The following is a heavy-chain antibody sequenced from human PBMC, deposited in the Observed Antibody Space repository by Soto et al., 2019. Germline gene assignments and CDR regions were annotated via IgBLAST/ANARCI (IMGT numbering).Heavy chain of an antibody. Sequence: QVQVVESGGGVVQPGRSLRLSCAASGFTFSSFGMHWVRQAPGKGLEWVSLIWYDGSKKSYGDSVKGRFTISRDNSRNTVYLQMNSLRAADTAVYYWARDASYDSLWSGYYPSRNGMDVWGQGTTVTVSS. CDR3: ARDASYDSLWSGYYPSRNGMDV. CDR2: IWYDGSKK. J-gene: IGHJ6*02. V-gene: IGHV3-33*01. CDR1: GFTFSSFG. D-gene: IGHD3-3*01.